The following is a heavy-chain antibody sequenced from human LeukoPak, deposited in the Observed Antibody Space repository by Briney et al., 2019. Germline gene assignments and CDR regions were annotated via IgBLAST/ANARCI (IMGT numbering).Heavy chain of an antibody. Sequence: SETLSLTCTVSGYSISSGYYWGWIRPPPGKGLEWIGSIYHSGSTYYNPSLKSPVTMSVDTPKNQFSLKLTSVTAAGTAVYYCARQSIAARGYYYYMDVWGKGTTVTVSS. CDR1: GYSISSGYY. V-gene: IGHV4-38-2*02. CDR3: ARQSIAARGYYYYMDV. D-gene: IGHD6-6*01. J-gene: IGHJ6*03. CDR2: IYHSGST.